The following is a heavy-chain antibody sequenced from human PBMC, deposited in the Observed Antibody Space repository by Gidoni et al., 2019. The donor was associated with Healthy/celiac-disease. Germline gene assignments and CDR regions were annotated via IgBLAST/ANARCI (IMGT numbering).Heavy chain of an antibody. Sequence: EVQLVESGGGWVQPGGSLRLSCAASGFTFDDYSMHWVRQAPGKGLEWVSGISWNSGSIGYADSVKCRFTISRDNAKNSLYLQMNSLRAEDTALYYCAKDGGNSFFDYWGQGTLVTVSS. CDR2: ISWNSGSI. CDR3: AKDGGNSFFDY. CDR1: GFTFDDYS. D-gene: IGHD2-21*02. J-gene: IGHJ4*02. V-gene: IGHV3-9*01.